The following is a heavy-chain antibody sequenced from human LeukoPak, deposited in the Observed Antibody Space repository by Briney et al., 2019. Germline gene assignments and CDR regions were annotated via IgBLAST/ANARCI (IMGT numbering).Heavy chain of an antibody. D-gene: IGHD1-26*01. J-gene: IGHJ4*02. Sequence: GGSLRLSCAASGFTFSSYWMSWVRQAPGKGLEWVANINKDGGERYYVDSVKGRFTISRDNAKNSLYLQMNSLRADDTAVYYCVKDSPPRYSGSPPAYWGQGTLVTVSS. CDR2: INKDGGER. CDR3: VKDSPPRYSGSPPAY. CDR1: GFTFSSYW. V-gene: IGHV3-7*03.